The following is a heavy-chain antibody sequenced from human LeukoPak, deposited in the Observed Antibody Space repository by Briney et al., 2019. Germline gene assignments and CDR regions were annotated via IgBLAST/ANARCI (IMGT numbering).Heavy chain of an antibody. CDR3: AKDREYSGYDWVDY. D-gene: IGHD5-12*01. V-gene: IGHV3-30*18. CDR2: ISYDGSNK. CDR1: GFTFSSYA. J-gene: IGHJ4*02. Sequence: GGSLRLSCAASGFTFSSYAMSWVRQAPGKGLEWVAVISYDGSNKYYADSVKGRFTISRDNSKNTLYLQMNSLRAEDTAVYYCAKDREYSGYDWVDYWGQGTLVTVSS.